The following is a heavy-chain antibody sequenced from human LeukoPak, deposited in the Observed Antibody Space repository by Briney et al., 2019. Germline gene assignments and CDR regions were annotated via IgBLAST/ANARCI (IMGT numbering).Heavy chain of an antibody. J-gene: IGHJ4*02. CDR3: AKGGIVGTTSFDY. CDR2: ISGSGGST. CDR1: GFTFSNFA. V-gene: IGHV3-23*01. D-gene: IGHD1-26*01. Sequence: GGSLRLFCAASGFTFSNFAMTWVRQAPGKGLEWVSVISGSGGSTYYADSVKGRFTISRDNSKNTLYLQMNSLRAEDTAVYYCAKGGIVGTTSFDYWGQGTLVTVSS.